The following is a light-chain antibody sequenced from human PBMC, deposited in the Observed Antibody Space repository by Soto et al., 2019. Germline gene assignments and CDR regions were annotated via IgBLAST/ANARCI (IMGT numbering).Light chain of an antibody. Sequence: DIQMTQPTSTLSASVGDRVTITYRASQIISSRLAWYQQKPGKAPNLLSYGASSLESGVPTRFSGSGSGTEFTLTISSLQPDDFATYYCQQYRTFGQGTKVDIK. CDR2: GAS. J-gene: IGKJ1*01. V-gene: IGKV1-5*01. CDR3: QQYRT. CDR1: QIISSR.